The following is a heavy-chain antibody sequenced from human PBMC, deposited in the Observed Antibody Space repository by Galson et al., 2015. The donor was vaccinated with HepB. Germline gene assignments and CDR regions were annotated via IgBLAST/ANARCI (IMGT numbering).Heavy chain of an antibody. CDR2: TYYRSKWYN. D-gene: IGHD6-6*01. J-gene: IGHJ4*02. CDR3: ARQLLSIAARPIDY. Sequence: CAISGDSVSSNSAAWNWIRQSPSRGLEWLGRTYYRSKWYNDYAVSVKSRITINPDTSKNQFSLQLNSVTPEDTAVYYCARQLLSIAARPIDYWGQGTLVTVSS. V-gene: IGHV6-1*01. CDR1: GDSVSSNSAA.